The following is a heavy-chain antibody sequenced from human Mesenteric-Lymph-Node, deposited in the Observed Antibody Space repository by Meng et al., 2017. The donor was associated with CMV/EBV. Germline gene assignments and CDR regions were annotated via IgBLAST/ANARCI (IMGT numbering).Heavy chain of an antibody. V-gene: IGHV4-61*01. J-gene: IGHJ5*02. Sequence: LTCTVSGGSVTSGFSSCTWIRQPPGKGLEWIGYIDRSGSTTHHPSLKSRVTISVDTSKNQFSLKLSSVTAADTAVYYCARDGSGLIPWGQGTLVTVSS. D-gene: IGHD3-10*01. CDR1: GGSVTSGFSS. CDR2: IDRSGST. CDR3: ARDGSGLIP.